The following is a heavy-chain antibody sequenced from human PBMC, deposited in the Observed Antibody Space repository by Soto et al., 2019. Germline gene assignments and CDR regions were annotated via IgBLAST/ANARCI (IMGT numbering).Heavy chain of an antibody. CDR2: ISTSSSYI. V-gene: IGHV3-21*01. J-gene: IGHJ4*02. Sequence: EVQLVESGGGLVKPGGSLRLSCAASGFTFSSYSMNWVRQAPGKGLEWVSSISTSSSYIYYADSVKGRFTISRDNAKNSLYLQMNSLGAEDTAVYYCARDLCSSTSCPPFYWGQGTLVTDSS. CDR3: ARDLCSSTSCPPFY. CDR1: GFTFSSYS. D-gene: IGHD2-2*01.